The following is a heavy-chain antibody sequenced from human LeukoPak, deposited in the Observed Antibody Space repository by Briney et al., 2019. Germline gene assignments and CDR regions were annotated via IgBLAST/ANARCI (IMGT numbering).Heavy chain of an antibody. CDR1: GGSISSYSISSFH. Sequence: SETLSLTCTVSGGSISSYSISSFHWSWIRQPAGKGLEWIGRIYTSGSANYNPSLKSRVTMSVDTSKNQFSLRLSSVTAADTAVYYCARDSRISWFFLWGQGTLVTVSS. D-gene: IGHD2-2*01. CDR2: IYTSGSA. CDR3: ARDSRISWFFL. J-gene: IGHJ4*02. V-gene: IGHV4-4*07.